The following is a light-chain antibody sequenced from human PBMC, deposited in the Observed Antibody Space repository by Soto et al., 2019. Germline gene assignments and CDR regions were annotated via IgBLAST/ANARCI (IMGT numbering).Light chain of an antibody. V-gene: IGKV3-20*01. Sequence: EIVLTQSPGTLSLSPGERATLSCRASQSVSSISLAWYQQKPGQAPRLLMYGASSRATGIPDRFSGSGSGTDFTLTISRLEPEDSAVYYCQQYGSASWTFGPGNKVEIK. CDR1: QSVSSIS. CDR2: GAS. J-gene: IGKJ1*01. CDR3: QQYGSASWT.